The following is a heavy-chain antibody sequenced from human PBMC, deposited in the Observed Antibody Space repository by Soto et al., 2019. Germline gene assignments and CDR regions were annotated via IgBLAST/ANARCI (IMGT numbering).Heavy chain of an antibody. D-gene: IGHD3-22*01. J-gene: IGHJ5*02. CDR1: GVSVNSGNYY. CDR3: ARSYYDSTGFAVDP. CDR2: MYFGGSF. V-gene: IGHV4-61*01. Sequence: PSETLSLTCTVSGVSVNSGNYYWSWIRQTPGKGLEWIGFMYFGGSFNYNPSLTSRVTLSVETSKNQFSMRVTSVTAADTAVYYCARSYYDSTGFAVDPWGQGTLVTVSS.